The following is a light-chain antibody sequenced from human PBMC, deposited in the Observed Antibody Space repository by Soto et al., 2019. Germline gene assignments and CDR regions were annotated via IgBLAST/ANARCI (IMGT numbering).Light chain of an antibody. CDR3: QQYNSYSLT. CDR2: DAS. V-gene: IGKV1-5*01. J-gene: IGKJ4*01. Sequence: DIQMTQSPSTLSASVGDRVTITCRASQSISSWLAWYQQKPGKAPKLLIYDASSLESGVPSRFSGRGSGTEFTLTISSLQTDDFATYYCQQYNSYSLTFGGGTKVEIK. CDR1: QSISSW.